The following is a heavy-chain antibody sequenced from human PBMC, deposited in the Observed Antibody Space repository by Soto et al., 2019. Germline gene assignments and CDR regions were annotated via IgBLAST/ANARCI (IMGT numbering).Heavy chain of an antibody. D-gene: IGHD3-16*02. CDR2: ISGSGGST. V-gene: IGHV3-23*01. J-gene: IGHJ4*02. CDR1: GFTFSSYA. Sequence: GGSLRLSCAASGFTFSSYAMSWVRQAPGKGLEWVSAISGSGGSTYYADSVKGRFTISRDNSKNTLYLQMNSMRAEDTAVYYCAKGLGGLQLGELSLVSVLLDYWGQGTLVTAS. CDR3: AKGLGGLQLGELSLVSVLLDY.